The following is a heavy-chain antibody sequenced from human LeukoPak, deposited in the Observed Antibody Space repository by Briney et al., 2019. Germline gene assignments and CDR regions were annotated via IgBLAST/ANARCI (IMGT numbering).Heavy chain of an antibody. V-gene: IGHV4-34*01. CDR2: INHSGST. CDR1: GGSFSGYY. J-gene: IGHJ6*02. Sequence: PSETLSLTCAVYGGSFSGYYWCWIRQPPGKGLEWIGEINHSGSTNYNPSLKSRVTISVDTSKNQFSLKLSSVTAADTAVYYCARPGMDVWGQGTTVTVSS. CDR3: ARPGMDV.